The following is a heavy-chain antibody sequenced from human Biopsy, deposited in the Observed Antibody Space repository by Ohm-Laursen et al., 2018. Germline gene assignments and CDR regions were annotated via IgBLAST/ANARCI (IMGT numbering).Heavy chain of an antibody. Sequence: SLRLSCAASGFTFTSYAMHWVRQAPGKGLEWVAVISYDGSGEYYADSLQGRFIISRDNPKNTVDLQMNSLRAEDTAVYFCARDGKRWDYSTYFSWHFDLWGRGTLVAVSS. J-gene: IGHJ2*01. CDR1: GFTFTSYA. CDR2: ISYDGSGE. V-gene: IGHV3-30*03. D-gene: IGHD4-11*01. CDR3: ARDGKRWDYSTYFSWHFDL.